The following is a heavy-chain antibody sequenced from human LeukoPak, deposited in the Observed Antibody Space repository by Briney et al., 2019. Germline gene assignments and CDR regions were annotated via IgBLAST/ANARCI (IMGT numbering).Heavy chain of an antibody. D-gene: IGHD6-19*01. J-gene: IGHJ6*03. Sequence: GGSLRLSCAASGFTFSSYSMNWVRQAPGKGLEWVSSISSSSSYIYYADSVKGRFTISRDNAKNSLYLQMNSLRAEDTAVYYCARDGNRPGILRSSSGWYPSYYYYYMDVWGKGTTVTVSS. CDR3: ARDGNRPGILRSSSGWYPSYYYYYMDV. CDR2: ISSSSSYI. V-gene: IGHV3-21*01. CDR1: GFTFSSYS.